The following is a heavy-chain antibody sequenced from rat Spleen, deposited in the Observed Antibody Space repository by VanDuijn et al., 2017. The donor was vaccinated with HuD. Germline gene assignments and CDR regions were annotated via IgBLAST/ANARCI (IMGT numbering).Heavy chain of an antibody. D-gene: IGHD1-4*01. Sequence: EVQLVESGGGRVQPGRSLKLSCVASGITFNNYWMTWIRQAPGKGLEWVASISNAGDTYYPDSVKGRFSISRENAKSTTYLHMNSLRSEDTATYYCSPLPGYNLDHWGQGVMVTASS. CDR2: ISNAGDT. V-gene: IGHV5-31*01. J-gene: IGHJ2*01. CDR1: GITFNNYW. CDR3: SPLPGYNLDH.